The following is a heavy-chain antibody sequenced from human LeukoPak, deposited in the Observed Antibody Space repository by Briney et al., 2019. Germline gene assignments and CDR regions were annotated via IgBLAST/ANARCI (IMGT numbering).Heavy chain of an antibody. J-gene: IGHJ6*03. CDR1: GGSISSYY. Sequence: SETLSLTCTVSGGSISSYYWSWIRQPPGKGRKWIGNIYYSGYTTYSPSLRSRGTISVDTSNNQFSLKLSSVTAADTAVYYCARGVSAAGKTYYYYYMDVWGKGTTVTVSS. CDR2: IYYSGYT. V-gene: IGHV4-59*12. D-gene: IGHD6-13*01. CDR3: ARGVSAAGKTYYYYYMDV.